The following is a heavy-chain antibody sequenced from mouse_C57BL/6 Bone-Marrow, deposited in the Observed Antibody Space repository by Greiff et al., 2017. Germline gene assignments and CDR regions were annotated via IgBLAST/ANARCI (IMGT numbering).Heavy chain of an antibody. Sequence: QVQLQQSGPELVKPGASVKISCKASGYAFSSSWMNWVKQRPGKGLEWIGRIYPGDGDTNYNGKFKGKATLTADKSSSTAYMQRSSLTSEDSAVYFCARRSPYYGSSRGYYYAMDYWGQGTSVTVSS. D-gene: IGHD1-1*01. V-gene: IGHV1-82*01. CDR1: GYAFSSSW. CDR2: IYPGDGDT. CDR3: ARRSPYYGSSRGYYYAMDY. J-gene: IGHJ4*01.